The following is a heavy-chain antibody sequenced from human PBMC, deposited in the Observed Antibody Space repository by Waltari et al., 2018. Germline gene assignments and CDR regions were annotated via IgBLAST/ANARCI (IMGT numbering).Heavy chain of an antibody. J-gene: IGHJ4*02. CDR3: ARDLTGTTAGVGY. D-gene: IGHD4-17*01. CDR1: VYSFTSSG. Sequence: QFLLVPSGAGVMNPGSSALLSCKAPVYSFTSSGISWARRAPGQGLEWMGWISANNGNTNDAQKRQGGVTMTTETATRTAYMELRSLRCDDTAVYYCARDLTGTTAGVGYWGQGTLVTGSS. CDR2: ISANNGNT. V-gene: IGHV1-18*01.